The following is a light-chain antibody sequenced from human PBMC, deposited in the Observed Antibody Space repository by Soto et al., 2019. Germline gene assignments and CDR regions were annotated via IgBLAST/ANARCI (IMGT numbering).Light chain of an antibody. V-gene: IGKV3-15*01. CDR2: GAS. CDR1: QSVATN. Sequence: EAVLTHAPATLSVSPGERATLSCRASQSVATNLAWYQQRPGQAPRLLIYGASKRAVGLPARFSGSGSGTEFTLTITSLQSEDFAVYYCQQYNNWPQTFGQGTKVEIK. J-gene: IGKJ1*01. CDR3: QQYNNWPQT.